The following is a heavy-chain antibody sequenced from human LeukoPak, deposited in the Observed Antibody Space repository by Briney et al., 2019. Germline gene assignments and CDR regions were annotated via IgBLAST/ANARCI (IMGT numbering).Heavy chain of an antibody. J-gene: IGHJ3*02. CDR1: GFTFSNAW. CDR2: IKSKTDGGTT. D-gene: IGHD2-15*01. CDR3: TTDIILSGYCSGGSCYSNDAFDI. Sequence: GGSLRLSCAASGFTFSNAWMSWVRQAPGKGLEWVGRIKSKTDGGTTDYAAPVKGRFTISRDDSKNTLYLQMNSLKTEDTAVYYCTTDIILSGYCSGGSCYSNDAFDIWGQGTMVTVSS. V-gene: IGHV3-15*01.